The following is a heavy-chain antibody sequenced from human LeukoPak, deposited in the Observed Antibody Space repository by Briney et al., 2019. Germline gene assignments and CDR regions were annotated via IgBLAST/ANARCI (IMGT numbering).Heavy chain of an antibody. Sequence: GGSLRLSCAASGLTFSSYGMSWVRQAPGKGLDWVSAISGSGGSTYYADSVKGRFTISRDNSKNTLYLQMNSLRAEDTAVYYCAKQQRGQYYFDYWGQGTLVTVSS. CDR3: AKQQRGQYYFDY. CDR1: GLTFSSYG. CDR2: ISGSGGST. D-gene: IGHD3-10*01. J-gene: IGHJ4*02. V-gene: IGHV3-23*01.